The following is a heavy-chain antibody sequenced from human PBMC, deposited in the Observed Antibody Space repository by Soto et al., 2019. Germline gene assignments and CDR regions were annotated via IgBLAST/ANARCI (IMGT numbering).Heavy chain of an antibody. D-gene: IGHD2-21*01. Sequence: GGSLRLSCAPSESTLSNVWMSWVRQAPGKGLEWVGRVKRQIDGATTDYAAPVKGRFTISRDDSKNTVYLQMNSLRTEDTVVYYCTTDPIRDYWGLGTLVTVSS. V-gene: IGHV3-15*01. J-gene: IGHJ4*02. CDR2: VKRQIDGATT. CDR1: ESTLSNVW. CDR3: TTDPIRDY.